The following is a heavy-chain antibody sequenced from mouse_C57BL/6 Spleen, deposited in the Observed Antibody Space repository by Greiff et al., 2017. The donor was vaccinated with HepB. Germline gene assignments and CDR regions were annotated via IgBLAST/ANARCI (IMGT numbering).Heavy chain of an antibody. CDR3: ARSNYYGSNSLSEYFDV. Sequence: VQLQQSGPELVKPGASVKISCKASGYAFSSSWMNWVKQRPGKGLEWIGRIYPGDGDTNYNGKFKGKATLTADKSSSTAYMQLSRLTSEDSAVYFCARSNYYGSNSLSEYFDVWGTGTTVTVSS. V-gene: IGHV1-82*01. CDR1: GYAFSSSW. CDR2: IYPGDGDT. D-gene: IGHD1-1*01. J-gene: IGHJ1*03.